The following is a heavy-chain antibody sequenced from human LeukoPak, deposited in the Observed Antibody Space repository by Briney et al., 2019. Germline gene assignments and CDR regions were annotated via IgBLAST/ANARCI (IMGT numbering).Heavy chain of an antibody. V-gene: IGHV1-69*13. CDR2: IIPIFGTA. CDR3: AREVTATSVWYFDL. CDR1: GGTFSSCA. D-gene: IGHD5-18*01. J-gene: IGHJ2*01. Sequence: SLKVSCKASGGTFSSCAISWVRQAPGQGREWMGGIIPIFGTANYAQKFQGRVTMTADESTSTAYMELSSLRSEETAVYYCAREVTATSVWYFDLWGRGTLVTVSS.